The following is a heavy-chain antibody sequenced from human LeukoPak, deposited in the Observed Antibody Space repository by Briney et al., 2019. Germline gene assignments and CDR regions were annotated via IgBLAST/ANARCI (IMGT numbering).Heavy chain of an antibody. CDR1: GDAFTRHT. D-gene: IGHD6-13*01. J-gene: IGHJ4*02. Sequence: VGSLRLSCAGSGDAFTRHTMNWVRRAPGKGRGWISYIRSTGDYIYYADSVKGRFTISRDNARTSVYLQMNSLRVEDTAIYYCAREYDSRARFDSWGQGTLVTVSS. CDR2: IRSTGDYI. V-gene: IGHV3-21*05. CDR3: AREYDSRARFDS.